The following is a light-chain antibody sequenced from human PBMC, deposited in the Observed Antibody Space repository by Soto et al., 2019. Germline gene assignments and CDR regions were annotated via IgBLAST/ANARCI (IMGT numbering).Light chain of an antibody. CDR1: SSDVGGYNY. Sequence: QSALTQPRSVSGSPGQPVTISCTGTSSDVGGYNYVSWYQQHPGKAPKVMIYDVTRRPSGVPDRFSGSKSGNTASLTISGLQAEDEADYYCCSYADYSDSWVFGGGTKLTVL. V-gene: IGLV2-11*01. J-gene: IGLJ3*02. CDR2: DVT. CDR3: CSYADYSDSWV.